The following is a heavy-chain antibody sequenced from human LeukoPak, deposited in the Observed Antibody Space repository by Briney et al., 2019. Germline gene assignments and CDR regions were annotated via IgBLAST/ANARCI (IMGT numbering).Heavy chain of an antibody. Sequence: SETLSLTCTVSGYSISSGYYWGWVRQPPGKGLEWIANLYHSGSTYYNPSLKSRVTISVDTSKNQFSLKLSSVTAADTTVYYCARVTYSIFDYWGQGALVTVSS. CDR1: GYSISSGYY. V-gene: IGHV4-38-2*02. CDR3: ARVTYSIFDY. J-gene: IGHJ4*02. CDR2: LYHSGST. D-gene: IGHD2-21*01.